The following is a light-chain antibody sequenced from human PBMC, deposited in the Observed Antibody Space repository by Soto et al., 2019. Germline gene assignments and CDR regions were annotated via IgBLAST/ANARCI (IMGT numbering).Light chain of an antibody. CDR3: HQYGNSPLT. V-gene: IGKV3-20*01. CDR1: QSVRSDY. J-gene: IGKJ4*01. Sequence: EIVLTQSPATLSLSPVDRATLSCMASQSVRSDYFAWYQQKPGQPPRVILFGVSTRATAIPDRFSGSGSGTDFTLTISRLEPDDFGLYYCHQYGNSPLTFGGGTKVDI. CDR2: GVS.